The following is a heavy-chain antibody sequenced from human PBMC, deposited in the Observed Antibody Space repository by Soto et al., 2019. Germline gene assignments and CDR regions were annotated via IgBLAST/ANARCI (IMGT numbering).Heavy chain of an antibody. J-gene: IGHJ6*02. CDR3: ASISSSVLRYFYWLLTVDYYGLDV. CDR2: ISYDRSNK. CDR1: GFTFSSYA. V-gene: IGHV3-30-3*01. D-gene: IGHD3-9*01. Sequence: QVQLVESGGGVVQPGRSLRLSCAASGFTFSSYAMHWVRQAPGRGLEWVAVISYDRSNKYYADSVKGRFTISRDNSKNTLYLQMNSLRAEDTAVYYCASISSSVLRYFYWLLTVDYYGLDVWGQGTTVTVSS.